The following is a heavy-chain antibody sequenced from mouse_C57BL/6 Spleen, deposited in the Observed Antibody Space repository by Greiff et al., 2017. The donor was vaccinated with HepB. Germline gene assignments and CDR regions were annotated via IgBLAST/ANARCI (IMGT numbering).Heavy chain of an antibody. J-gene: IGHJ2*01. D-gene: IGHD2-1*01. Sequence: DVQLQESGPGLVKPSQSLSLTCSVTGYSITSGYYWNWIRQFPGNKLEWMGYISYDGSNNYNPSLKNRISITRVTSKNQFFLKLNSVTTEDTATYYCARFGNLFDYWGQGTTLTVSS. CDR2: ISYDGSN. CDR3: ARFGNLFDY. CDR1: GYSITSGYY. V-gene: IGHV3-6*01.